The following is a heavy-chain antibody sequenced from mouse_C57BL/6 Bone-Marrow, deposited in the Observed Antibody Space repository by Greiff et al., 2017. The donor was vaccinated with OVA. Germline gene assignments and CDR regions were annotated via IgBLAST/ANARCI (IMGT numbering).Heavy chain of an antibody. Sequence: EVQLQQSGTVLARPGASVKMSCKTSGYTFTSYWMHWVKQRPGQGLEWIGAIYPGNSDTSYNQKFKGKATLTAVTSASTAYMELSSLTNEDSAVYYCTRRGDCGFAYWGQGTLVTVSA. V-gene: IGHV1-5*01. CDR2: IYPGNSDT. J-gene: IGHJ3*01. CDR3: TRRGDCGFAY. CDR1: GYTFTSYW.